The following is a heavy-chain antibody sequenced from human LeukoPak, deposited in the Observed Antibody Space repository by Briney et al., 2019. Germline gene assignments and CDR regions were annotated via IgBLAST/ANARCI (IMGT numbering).Heavy chain of an antibody. V-gene: IGHV3-43D*03. D-gene: IGHD6-6*01. Sequence: GGSLRLSCAASGFTFDDYAMHWVRQAPGQGLEWVSLISWDGGSTYYADSVKGRFTISRDNSKNSLYLQMNSLRAEDTALYYCATIAAGHFDYWGQGTLVTVSS. CDR3: ATIAAGHFDY. CDR2: ISWDGGST. CDR1: GFTFDDYA. J-gene: IGHJ4*02.